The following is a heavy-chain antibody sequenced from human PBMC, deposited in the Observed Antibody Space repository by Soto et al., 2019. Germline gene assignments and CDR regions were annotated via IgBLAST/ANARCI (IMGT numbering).Heavy chain of an antibody. CDR1: GGTFSSYA. J-gene: IGHJ4*02. CDR3: ARADYCSGGSCYFDY. Sequence: SVKVSFKASGGTFSSYAISWVRQAPGQGLEWMGGIIPIFGTANYAQKFQGRVTITADESTSTAYMELSSLRSEDTAVYYCARADYCSGGSCYFDYWGQGTLVTVSS. V-gene: IGHV1-69*13. D-gene: IGHD2-15*01. CDR2: IIPIFGTA.